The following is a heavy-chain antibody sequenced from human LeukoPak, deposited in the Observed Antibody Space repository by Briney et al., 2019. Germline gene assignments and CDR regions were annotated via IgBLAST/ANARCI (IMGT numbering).Heavy chain of an antibody. Sequence: GASVKVSCKVSGYTLTELSMHWVRQAPGKGFEWMGSFDPEDGETIYAQKFQGRVTMTEDTSTDTAYMELSSLRSDDTAVYYCATGGMTAVTTSGFWGQGTLVTVSS. CDR2: FDPEDGET. J-gene: IGHJ4*02. CDR1: GYTLTELS. D-gene: IGHD4-17*01. CDR3: ATGGMTAVTTSGF. V-gene: IGHV1-24*01.